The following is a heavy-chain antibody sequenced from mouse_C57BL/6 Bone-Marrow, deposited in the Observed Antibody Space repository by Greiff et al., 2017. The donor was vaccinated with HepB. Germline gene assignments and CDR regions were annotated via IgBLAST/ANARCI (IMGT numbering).Heavy chain of an antibody. D-gene: IGHD1-1*01. J-gene: IGHJ2*01. V-gene: IGHV3-1*01. CDR1: GYSITSGYD. Sequence: EVQGVESGPGMVKPSQSLSLTCTVTGYSITSGYDWHWIRHFPGNKLEWMGYISYSGSTNYNPSLKSRISITHDTSKNHFFLKLNSVTTEDTATYYCARAGSSSYFDYWGQGTTLTVSS. CDR3: ARAGSSSYFDY. CDR2: ISYSGST.